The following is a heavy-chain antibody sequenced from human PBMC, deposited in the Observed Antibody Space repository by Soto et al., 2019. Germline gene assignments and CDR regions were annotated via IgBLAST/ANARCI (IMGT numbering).Heavy chain of an antibody. CDR1: GGFTSTNYW. CDR3: ARSPPSSYYGGSGTFDY. V-gene: IGHV4-4*02. CDR2: AYHSGST. J-gene: IGHJ4*02. Sequence: PXGTLSLTCAVSGGFTSTNYWWCCVRQPPGKGLEWIGDAYHSGSTEYNPSLKSRVSISVDKSKNQISLKLTSATAADTAVYYCARSPPSSYYGGSGTFDYWGQGTLVTVSS. D-gene: IGHD3-10*01.